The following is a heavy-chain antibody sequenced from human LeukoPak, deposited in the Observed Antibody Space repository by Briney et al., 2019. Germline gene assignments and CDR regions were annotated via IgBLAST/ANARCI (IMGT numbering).Heavy chain of an antibody. CDR3: AKDSSTWGNLAGHFDS. Sequence: GSLRLSCAASGFTFSSYSMNWIRQPAGRGLEWIGRFYASGATNTSPSLKSRVTMSVDTSKNQFSLKLSSVTAADTAVYYCAKDSSTWGNLAGHFDSWGQGTLVTVSS. J-gene: IGHJ4*02. D-gene: IGHD6-13*01. V-gene: IGHV4-4*07. CDR2: FYASGAT. CDR1: GFTFSSYS.